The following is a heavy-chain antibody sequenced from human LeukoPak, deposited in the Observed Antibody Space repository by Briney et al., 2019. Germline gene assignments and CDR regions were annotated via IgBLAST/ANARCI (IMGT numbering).Heavy chain of an antibody. V-gene: IGHV1-46*01. Sequence: ASVTVSCKASGYTFTSYHMHWVRQAPGQGLEWMGLINLSGGSTTYAQRFQGRATLTRDTSTSTVYMELSSLRSEDTAVYYCARDYVDDIPMIKDYWGQGTLVTVSS. CDR2: INLSGGST. CDR1: GYTFTSYH. CDR3: ARDYVDDIPMIKDY. D-gene: IGHD2-8*01. J-gene: IGHJ4*02.